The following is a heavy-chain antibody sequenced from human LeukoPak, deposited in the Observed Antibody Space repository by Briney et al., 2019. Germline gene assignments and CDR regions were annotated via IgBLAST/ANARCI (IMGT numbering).Heavy chain of an antibody. CDR1: GYTFTSYA. V-gene: IGHV1-3*01. Sequence: ASVKVSCKASGYTFTSYAMHWVRQAPGQRLERMGWINAGNGNTKYSQKFQGRVTITRDTSASTAYMELSSLRSEDTAVYYCARDRCSSTSCYVLFDYWGQGTLVTVSS. D-gene: IGHD2-2*01. CDR2: INAGNGNT. J-gene: IGHJ4*02. CDR3: ARDRCSSTSCYVLFDY.